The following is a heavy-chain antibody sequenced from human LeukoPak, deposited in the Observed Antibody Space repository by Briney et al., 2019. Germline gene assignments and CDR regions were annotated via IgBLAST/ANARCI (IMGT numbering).Heavy chain of an antibody. CDR3: ARGREMATIGYFDY. CDR2: ISAYNGNT. J-gene: IGHJ4*02. Sequence: TSVKVSCKASGYTFTSYGISWVRQAPGQGLEWMGWISAYNGNTNYAQKLQGRVTMTTDTSTSTAYMELRSLRSDDTAVYYCARGREMATIGYFDYWGQGTLVTVSS. D-gene: IGHD5-24*01. V-gene: IGHV1-18*01. CDR1: GYTFTSYG.